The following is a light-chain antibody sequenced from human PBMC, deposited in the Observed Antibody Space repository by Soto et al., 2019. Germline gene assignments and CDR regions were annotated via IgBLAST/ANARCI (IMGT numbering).Light chain of an antibody. Sequence: EIVLTQSPGTLSLSPGERATLFCRVSQIVSSGYLAWYQQKPGQAPRLLIYGASSRATGIPDRFSGSGSGTDFTLTISRLEPEDFAVYYCQQHGSSPPSWTFGQGTKVEIK. CDR1: QIVSSGY. CDR2: GAS. J-gene: IGKJ1*01. CDR3: QQHGSSPPSWT. V-gene: IGKV3-20*01.